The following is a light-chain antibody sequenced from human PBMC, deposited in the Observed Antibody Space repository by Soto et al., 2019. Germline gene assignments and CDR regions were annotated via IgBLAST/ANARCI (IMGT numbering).Light chain of an antibody. CDR1: QSISSR. J-gene: IGKJ3*01. CDR3: QQYNTYSS. Sequence: DIQMTQSPPILSASVGDRVTMTGRASQSISSRLAWYQQKPGRAPKLLIYKASTLETAVPSRFSGSGSGTEFTLTISSLQADHFATYYGQQYNTYSSFGPGTKVDMK. CDR2: KAS. V-gene: IGKV1-5*03.